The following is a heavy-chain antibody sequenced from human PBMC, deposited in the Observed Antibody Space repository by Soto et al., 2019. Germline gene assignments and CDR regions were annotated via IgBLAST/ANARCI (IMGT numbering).Heavy chain of an antibody. D-gene: IGHD2-15*01. V-gene: IGHV1-8*01. CDR2: MKPNSGKT. Sequence: ASVKVSCKASGYTFTNYDIEWVRQAAGQGLEWLGWMKPNSGKTGYTQTFQGRVTMTRDTSINTAYMELSGLRFEDTAVYYCARYIWAGGLDIWGHGTMVTVSS. CDR3: ARYIWAGGLDI. CDR1: GYTFTNYD. J-gene: IGHJ3*02.